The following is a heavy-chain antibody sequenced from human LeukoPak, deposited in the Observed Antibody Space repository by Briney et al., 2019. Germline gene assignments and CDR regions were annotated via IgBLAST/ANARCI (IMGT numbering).Heavy chain of an antibody. CDR2: IKEDGSEI. D-gene: IGHD2-21*01. Sequence: GGSLSLSCEASGLPFSSYWMAWVRKAPGKGLEWVANIKEDGSEIQYVDSVKGRFTVSRDNAKNALSLHMNSLRAEDTAVYYCARATASNWFDPWGQGTLVTVSS. V-gene: IGHV3-7*01. CDR1: GLPFSSYW. CDR3: ARATASNWFDP. J-gene: IGHJ5*02.